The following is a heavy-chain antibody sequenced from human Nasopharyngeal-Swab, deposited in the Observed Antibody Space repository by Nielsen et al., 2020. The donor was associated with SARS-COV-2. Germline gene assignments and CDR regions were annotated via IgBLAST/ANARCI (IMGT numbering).Heavy chain of an antibody. CDR3: AKAFIVVVPAAQEWFDP. J-gene: IGHJ5*02. CDR2: ISGSGGST. Sequence: GESLKISCAASGFTFSSYAMSWVRQAPGKGLEWVSAISGSGGSTYYADSVKGRFTTSRDNSKNTLYLQMNSLRAEDTAVYYCAKAFIVVVPAAQEWFDPWGQGTLVTVSS. V-gene: IGHV3-23*01. D-gene: IGHD2-2*01. CDR1: GFTFSSYA.